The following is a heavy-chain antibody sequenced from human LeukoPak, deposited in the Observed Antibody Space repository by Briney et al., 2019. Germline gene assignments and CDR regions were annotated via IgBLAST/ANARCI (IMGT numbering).Heavy chain of an antibody. V-gene: IGHV4-39*01. Sequence: SETLSLTCTVSGGSISSGAYYWSWIRQHPGKGLEWIGSIYYSGSTYYNPSLKSRVTISVDTSKNQFSLKLSSVTAADTAVYYCARHYYGSGSYYPPPNWFDPWGQGTLVTVSS. D-gene: IGHD3-10*01. CDR1: GGSISSGAYY. CDR3: ARHYYGSGSYYPPPNWFDP. CDR2: IYYSGST. J-gene: IGHJ5*02.